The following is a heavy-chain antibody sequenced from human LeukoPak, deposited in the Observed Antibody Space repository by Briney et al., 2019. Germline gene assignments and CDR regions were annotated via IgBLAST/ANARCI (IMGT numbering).Heavy chain of an antibody. Sequence: SETLSLTCTVSGGSINSDAYFWGWIRQSPGKGLEWIAKYFRSETAYYNPSLKSRVTISVDTSKNQFSLKLSSVTAADTAVYYCARIITMVRGVIITPSRYFDLWGRGTLVTVSS. CDR2: YFRSETA. V-gene: IGHV4-31*03. J-gene: IGHJ2*01. CDR3: ARIITMVRGVIITPSRYFDL. D-gene: IGHD3-10*01. CDR1: GGSINSDAYF.